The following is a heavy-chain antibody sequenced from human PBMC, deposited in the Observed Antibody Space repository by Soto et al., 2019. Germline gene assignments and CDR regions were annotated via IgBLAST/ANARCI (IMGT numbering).Heavy chain of an antibody. CDR1: GGTFSSYT. CDR3: ASPKPQRGSGFLFDY. V-gene: IGHV1-69*02. J-gene: IGHJ4*02. CDR2: IIPILGIT. Sequence: QVQLVQSGAEVKKPGSSVKVSCKASGGTFSSYTISWVRQAPGQGLEWMGRIIPILGITNYAQKFQGRVTITADKSTSTAYMELSSLRSEDTAVYYCASPKPQRGSGFLFDYRGQGTLVTVSS. D-gene: IGHD2-21*01.